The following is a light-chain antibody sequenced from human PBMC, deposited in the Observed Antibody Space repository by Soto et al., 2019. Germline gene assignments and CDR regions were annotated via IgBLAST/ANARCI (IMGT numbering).Light chain of an antibody. J-gene: IGKJ4*01. CDR3: QQYDNLPLT. V-gene: IGKV1-33*01. Sequence: DIQMTQSPSSLSASVGDRVTITCQASQDISNYLNWYQQKPGKAPKLLIYDASNLETGAPSRFSGSGSGTDFTFTISRQQPEDIATYYCQQYDNLPLTFGGGTKVEIK. CDR1: QDISNY. CDR2: DAS.